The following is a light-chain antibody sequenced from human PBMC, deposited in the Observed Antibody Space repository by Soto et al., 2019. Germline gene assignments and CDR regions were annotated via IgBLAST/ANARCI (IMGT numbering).Light chain of an antibody. V-gene: IGLV2-14*03. CDR1: SSDIGGYNF. J-gene: IGLJ2*01. CDR3: SSYTTADTVI. CDR2: DVN. Sequence: QSVLTQPASMSGSPGQSITISCTGTSSDIGGYNFVSWYQRHPGKGPKLLIFDVNFRPSGVSNRFSGSKSENTASLTISGLQAEDEADYYCSSYTTADTVIFGGGTKVTVL.